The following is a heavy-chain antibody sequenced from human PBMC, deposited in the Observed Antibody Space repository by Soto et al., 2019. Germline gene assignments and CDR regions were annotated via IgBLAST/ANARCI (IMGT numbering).Heavy chain of an antibody. Sequence: EVQLVESGGGLVQPGGSLRLSCAASGFTFSTYWMYLVRQAPGKGLEWVSHINPGESNLKYADSVKGRFTISRDNAKSTLFLQMNSLRVDDTAVYYCVRGVDVWGQGTTVTVSS. V-gene: IGHV3-74*03. J-gene: IGHJ6*02. CDR1: GFTFSTYW. CDR2: INPGESNL. CDR3: VRGVDV.